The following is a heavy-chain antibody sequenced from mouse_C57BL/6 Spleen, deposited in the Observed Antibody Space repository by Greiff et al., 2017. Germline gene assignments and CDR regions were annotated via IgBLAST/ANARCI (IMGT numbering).Heavy chain of an antibody. D-gene: IGHD6-1*01. CDR1: GYSFTGYY. V-gene: IGHV1-42*01. J-gene: IGHJ1*03. CDR3: ARAGQLRYFDV. CDR2: INPSTGGT. Sequence: EVQLQESGPELVKPGASVKISCKASGYSFTGYYMHWVKQSPEKSLEWIGEINPSTGGTTYNQKFKAKATLTVDKSSSTAYMQLKSLTSEDSAVYYCARAGQLRYFDVWGTGTTVTVSS.